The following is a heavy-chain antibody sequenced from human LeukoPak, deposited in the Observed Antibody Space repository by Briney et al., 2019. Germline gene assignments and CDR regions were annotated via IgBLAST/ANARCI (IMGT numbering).Heavy chain of an antibody. CDR3: ARGAMDYYDSSGYSFDY. V-gene: IGHV1-46*01. J-gene: IGHJ4*02. CDR1: GYTFTSYY. D-gene: IGHD3-22*01. Sequence: ASVKVSCKASGYTFTSYYMHWVRQAPGQGLEWMGIINPSGGSTSYAQKFQGRVTMTRDTSTSTAYMELSSLRSEDTAVYYCARGAMDYYDSSGYSFDYWGQGTLVTVSS. CDR2: INPSGGST.